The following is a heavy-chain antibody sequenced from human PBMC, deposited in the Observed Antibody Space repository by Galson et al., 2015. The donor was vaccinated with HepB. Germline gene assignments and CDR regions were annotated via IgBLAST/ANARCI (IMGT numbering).Heavy chain of an antibody. CDR1: GFTFSSYA. D-gene: IGHD2-2*02. Sequence: SLRLSCAASGFTFSSYAMSWVRQAPGKGLEWVSAISGSGGSTYYADSVKGRFTISRDNSKNTLYLQMNGLRAEDTAVYYYAKDLLFCSSTSCYIGFYYGMDVWGQGTTVTVSS. V-gene: IGHV3-23*01. CDR3: AKDLLFCSSTSCYIGFYYGMDV. J-gene: IGHJ6*02. CDR2: ISGSGGST.